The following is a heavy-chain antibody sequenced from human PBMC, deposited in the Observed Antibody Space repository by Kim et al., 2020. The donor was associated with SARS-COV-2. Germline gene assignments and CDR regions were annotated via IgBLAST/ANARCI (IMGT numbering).Heavy chain of an antibody. Sequence: NYDKKFQGRVTITADESTSTAYMELSSLRSEDTAVYYCAGLSGPPRGMDVWGQGTTVTVSS. CDR3: AGLSGPPRGMDV. D-gene: IGHD1-26*01. J-gene: IGHJ6*02. V-gene: IGHV1-69*01.